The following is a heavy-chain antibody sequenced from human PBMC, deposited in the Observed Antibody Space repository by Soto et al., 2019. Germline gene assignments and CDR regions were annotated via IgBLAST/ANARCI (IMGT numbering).Heavy chain of an antibody. CDR2: ISSSSTYT. CDR3: ARHYGWVTYYSQ. CDR1: GFSFSDFY. D-gene: IGHD3-10*01. Sequence: QVQLMESGGGLVKPGGSLRLSCAASGFSFSDFYMSWVRQAPGQGLEWVAYISSSSTYTDYADSVKGRFTIPRDNAKSSLFLQMNNLRADDTAVYYCARHYGWVTYYSQWGQGTLVTVSS. V-gene: IGHV3-11*03. J-gene: IGHJ4*02.